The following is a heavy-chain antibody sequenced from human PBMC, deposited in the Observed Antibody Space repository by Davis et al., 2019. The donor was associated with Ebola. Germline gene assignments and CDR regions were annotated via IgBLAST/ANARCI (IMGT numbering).Heavy chain of an antibody. Sequence: MPGGSLRLSCTVSGGSISSYYWSWIRQPPGKGLEWIGYIYYSGSTNYNPSLKSRVTISVDTSKNQFSLKLSSVTAADTAVYYCARAISWNYYFDYWGQGSLVTVSS. CDR1: GGSISSYY. CDR2: IYYSGST. J-gene: IGHJ4*02. CDR3: ARAISWNYYFDY. D-gene: IGHD1-7*01. V-gene: IGHV4-59*01.